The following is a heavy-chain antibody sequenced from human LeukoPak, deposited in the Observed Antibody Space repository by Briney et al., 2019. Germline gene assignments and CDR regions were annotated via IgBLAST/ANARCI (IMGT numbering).Heavy chain of an antibody. Sequence: GRSLRLSCAASGFSFSSYGMHWVRQAPGKGLEWVAIIWYDGSNKYYADSVKGRFTISRDNSRNTLYLQMNSLRAEDTAVYYCAKGGYTNYPDGYYYMDVWGNGTTVTVSS. CDR1: GFSFSSYG. D-gene: IGHD4-11*01. V-gene: IGHV3-33*06. CDR3: AKGGYTNYPDGYYYMDV. J-gene: IGHJ6*03. CDR2: IWYDGSNK.